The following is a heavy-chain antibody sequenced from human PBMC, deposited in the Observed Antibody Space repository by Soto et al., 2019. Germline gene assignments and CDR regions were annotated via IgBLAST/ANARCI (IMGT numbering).Heavy chain of an antibody. V-gene: IGHV3-9*01. J-gene: IGHJ4*02. Sequence: PGGSLRLSCAASGFTFDDYAMHWVRQAPGKGLEWVSGISWNSGSIGYADSVKGRFTISRDNAKNSLYLQMNSLRAEDTALYYCAKDIFGIAAAGTLYDYWGQGTLVTVSS. CDR2: ISWNSGSI. CDR3: AKDIFGIAAAGTLYDY. D-gene: IGHD6-13*01. CDR1: GFTFDDYA.